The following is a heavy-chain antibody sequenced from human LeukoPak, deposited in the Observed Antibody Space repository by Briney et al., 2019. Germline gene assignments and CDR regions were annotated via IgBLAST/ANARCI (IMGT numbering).Heavy chain of an antibody. CDR2: IIPILGIA. D-gene: IGHD3-10*01. Sequence: ASVKVSCKASGGTFSGYAISWVRQAPGQGLEWMGRIIPILGIANYAQKLQGRVTITADKSTSTAYMELSSLRSEDTAVYYCARGAMVRGVILYYWGQGTLVTVSS. V-gene: IGHV1-69*04. CDR3: ARGAMVRGVILYY. J-gene: IGHJ4*02. CDR1: GGTFSGYA.